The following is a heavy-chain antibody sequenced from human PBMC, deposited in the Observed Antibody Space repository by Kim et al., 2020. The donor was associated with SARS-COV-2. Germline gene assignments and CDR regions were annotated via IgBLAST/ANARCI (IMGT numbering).Heavy chain of an antibody. D-gene: IGHD3-22*01. J-gene: IGHJ4*02. Sequence: GGSLRLSCAASGFTFDDYTMHWVRQAPGKGLEWVSLISWDGGSTYYADSVKGRFTISRDNSKNSLYLQMNSLRTEDTALYYCAKDRVWDDSSGLSIDYWGQGTLVTVSS. CDR2: ISWDGGST. CDR1: GFTFDDYT. V-gene: IGHV3-43*01. CDR3: AKDRVWDDSSGLSIDY.